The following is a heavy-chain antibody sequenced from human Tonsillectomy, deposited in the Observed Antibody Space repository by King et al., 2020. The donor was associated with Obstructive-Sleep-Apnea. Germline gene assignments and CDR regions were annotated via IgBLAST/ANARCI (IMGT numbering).Heavy chain of an antibody. V-gene: IGHV4-59*08. CDR2: IYYSGST. CDR1: GGSINPYS. Sequence: VQLQESGPGLVKPSETLSLTCTVSGGSINPYSWSWFRQPPGKGLEWVGYIYYSGSTIYNPPLQSRVTISVETSKNQFSLRLSSVTAADTAFYYCARRTYTSTTQTYFDHWGQGTLVTVSS. CDR3: ARRTYTSTTQTYFDH. D-gene: IGHD6-13*01. J-gene: IGHJ4*02.